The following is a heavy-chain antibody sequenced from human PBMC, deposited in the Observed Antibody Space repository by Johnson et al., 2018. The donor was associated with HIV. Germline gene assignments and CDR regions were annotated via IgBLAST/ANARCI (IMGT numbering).Heavy chain of an antibody. J-gene: IGHJ3*02. D-gene: IGHD6-13*01. V-gene: IGHV3-30*04. CDR1: GFTFSSYA. Sequence: VLLVESGGGVVQPGRSLRLSCAASGFTFSSYAMHWVRQAPGKGLEWVAVISYDGSNKYYADSVKGRFTISRDNSKNTLYLQMNSLRAEDTAVYYCARDGSKLAVAFDIWGQGTMVTGSA. CDR2: ISYDGSNK. CDR3: ARDGSKLAVAFDI.